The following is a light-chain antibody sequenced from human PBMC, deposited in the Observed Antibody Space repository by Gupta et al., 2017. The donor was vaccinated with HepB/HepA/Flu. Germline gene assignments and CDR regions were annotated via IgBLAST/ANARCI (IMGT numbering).Light chain of an antibody. CDR2: DVT. CDR1: SSYVATYNF. CDR3: CSYAAYNTWV. Sequence: QSALTQPRSLSGSPGQSVTISCTTTSSYVATYNFVSWYQQHPGKVPKLMIYDVTKRPSGVPDRFSGSKSGNTASLTISGLQAEDEAEYYCCSYAAYNTWVFGGGTKVTVL. J-gene: IGLJ3*02. V-gene: IGLV2-11*01.